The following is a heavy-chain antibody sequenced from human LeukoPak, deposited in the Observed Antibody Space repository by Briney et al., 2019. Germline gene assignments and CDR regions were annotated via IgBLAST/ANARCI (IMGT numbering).Heavy chain of an antibody. CDR1: GFTFSSYG. Sequence: GGSLRLSCAGSGFTFSSYGMHWVRQAPGKGLEWVAVISYDGSNKYYADSVKGRFTISRDNSKNTLYLQMNSLRAEDTAVYYCAKDPYGVAVAGGFDYWGQGTLVTASS. D-gene: IGHD6-19*01. CDR3: AKDPYGVAVAGGFDY. J-gene: IGHJ4*02. CDR2: ISYDGSNK. V-gene: IGHV3-30*18.